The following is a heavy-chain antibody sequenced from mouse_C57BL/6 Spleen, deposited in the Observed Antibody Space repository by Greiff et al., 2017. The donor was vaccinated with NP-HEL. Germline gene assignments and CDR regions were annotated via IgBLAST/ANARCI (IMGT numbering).Heavy chain of an antibody. CDR2: IWRGGST. D-gene: IGHD1-1*01. J-gene: IGHJ4*01. CDR1: GFSLTSYG. V-gene: IGHV2-5*01. CDR3: AKKGYYGSSYDAMDY. Sequence: VQLQESGPGLVQPSQSLSITCTVSGFSLTSYGVHWVRQSPGKGLEWLGVIWRGGSTDYNAAFMSRLSITKDNSKSQVFFKMNSLQDDDTAIYYCAKKGYYGSSYDAMDYWGQGTSVTVSS.